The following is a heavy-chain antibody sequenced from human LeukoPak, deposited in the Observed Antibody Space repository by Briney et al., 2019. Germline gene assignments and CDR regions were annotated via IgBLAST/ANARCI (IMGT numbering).Heavy chain of an antibody. CDR3: AKDIRAAAGQYFQH. CDR2: IKQDGSET. D-gene: IGHD6-13*01. CDR1: GFTFSDYY. J-gene: IGHJ1*01. V-gene: IGHV3-7*03. Sequence: GGSLRLSCAASGFTFSDYYMGWVRQAPGKGLEWVANIKQDGSETYYVDSVKGRFTISRDNAKNSLYLQMNSLRAEDTALYYCAKDIRAAAGQYFQHWGQGTLVTVAS.